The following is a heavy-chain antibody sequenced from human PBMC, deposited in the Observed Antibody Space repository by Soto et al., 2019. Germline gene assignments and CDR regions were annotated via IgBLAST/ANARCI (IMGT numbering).Heavy chain of an antibody. CDR2: IYYRGTT. J-gene: IGHJ4*02. V-gene: IGHV4-31*03. D-gene: IGHD5-12*01. CDR1: GGSISSGGYY. Sequence: QVQLQESGPGLVKPSQTLSLTCTVSGGSISSGGYYWSWIRQHPGKGLEWIGYIYYRGTTYYNPSLKSRVAISVDTSKDQFSLNLSSVTAADTAVYYCARSDGYNFDYWGQGALVTVSS. CDR3: ARSDGYNFDY.